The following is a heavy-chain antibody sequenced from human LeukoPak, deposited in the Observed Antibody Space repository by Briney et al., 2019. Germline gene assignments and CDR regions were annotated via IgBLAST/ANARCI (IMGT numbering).Heavy chain of an antibody. Sequence: GGSLRLSCAASGFTFSSYAMSWVGPAPGKGLQWVSAISGSGGSTYYADSVKGRFTISRDNSKNTLYLQMNSLRAEDTAVYYCATMVRGGLPDYWGQGTLVTVSS. V-gene: IGHV3-23*01. CDR1: GFTFSSYA. CDR2: ISGSGGST. CDR3: ATMVRGGLPDY. J-gene: IGHJ4*02. D-gene: IGHD3-10*01.